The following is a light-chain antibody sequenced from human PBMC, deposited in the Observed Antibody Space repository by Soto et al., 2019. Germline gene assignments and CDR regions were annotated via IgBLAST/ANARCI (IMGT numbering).Light chain of an antibody. V-gene: IGLV2-14*01. CDR1: SSDVGGYNY. CDR3: CSYTTSNTRQIV. J-gene: IGLJ1*01. CDR2: DVS. Sequence: QSVLTQPASVSGSPGQSSPISCTGTSSDVGGYNYVSWYQQQPGKAPKFMIYDVSNRPSGVSNRFSGSKSGNTASLTISGLQAEDEADYYCCSYTTSNTRQIVFGTGTKVTVL.